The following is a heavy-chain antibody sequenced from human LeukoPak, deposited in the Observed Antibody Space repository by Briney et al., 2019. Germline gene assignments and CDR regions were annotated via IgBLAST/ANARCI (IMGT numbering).Heavy chain of an antibody. Sequence: PGGSLRLSCAASGFTFSSYAMSWVRQAPGKGLEWVSGISGSGGSTYYADSVKGRFTISRDNSKNTLYLQMNSLRAEDTAVYYCAKQGCGGGSCYFDYWGQGTLVTVSS. V-gene: IGHV3-23*01. J-gene: IGHJ4*02. CDR2: ISGSGGST. CDR1: GFTFSSYA. CDR3: AKQGCGGGSCYFDY. D-gene: IGHD2-15*01.